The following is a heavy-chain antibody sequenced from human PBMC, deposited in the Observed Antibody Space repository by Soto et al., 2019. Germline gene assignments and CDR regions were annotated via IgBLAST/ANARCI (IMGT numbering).Heavy chain of an antibody. V-gene: IGHV3-53*01. CDR1: GFTVSSNY. CDR3: ARLLLYGGNSENWFDP. D-gene: IGHD4-17*01. Sequence: HPGGSLRLSCAASGFTVSSNYMSWVRQAPGKGLEWVSVIYSGGSTYYADSVKGRFTISRDNSKNTLYLQMNSLRAEDTAVYYCARLLLYGGNSENWFDPWGQGTLVTVSS. CDR2: IYSGGST. J-gene: IGHJ5*02.